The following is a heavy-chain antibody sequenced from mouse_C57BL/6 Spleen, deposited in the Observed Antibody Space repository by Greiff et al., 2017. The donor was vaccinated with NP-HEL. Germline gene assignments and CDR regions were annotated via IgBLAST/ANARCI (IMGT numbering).Heavy chain of an antibody. V-gene: IGHV1-80*01. CDR2: IYPGDGDT. D-gene: IGHD1-1*01. CDR1: GYAFSSYW. CDR3: ARRPGSSYTWFAY. J-gene: IGHJ3*01. Sequence: QVQLQQSGAELVKPGASVKISCKASGYAFSSYWMNWVKQRPGKGLEWIGQIYPGDGDTNYNGKLKGKVTLTADKSSSTAYMQLSSLTSEDSAVYFCARRPGSSYTWFAYWGQGTLVTVSA.